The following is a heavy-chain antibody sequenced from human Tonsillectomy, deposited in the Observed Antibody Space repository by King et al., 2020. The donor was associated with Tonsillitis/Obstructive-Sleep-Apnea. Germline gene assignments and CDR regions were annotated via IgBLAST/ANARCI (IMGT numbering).Heavy chain of an antibody. V-gene: IGHV3-30*18. D-gene: IGHD1-26*01. Sequence: VQLVESGGGVVQPGRSLRLSCAASGFTFSSYGMHWVRQAPGKGLEWVAVISYDGSNKYYADSVKSRFTISRDNSKNTLYLQMNSLRAEDTAVYYCAKDSGGSYYSGADYWGQGTLVTVSS. CDR2: ISYDGSNK. CDR3: AKDSGGSYYSGADY. CDR1: GFTFSSYG. J-gene: IGHJ4*02.